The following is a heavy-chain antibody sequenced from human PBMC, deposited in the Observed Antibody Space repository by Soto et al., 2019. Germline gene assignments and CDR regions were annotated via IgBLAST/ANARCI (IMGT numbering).Heavy chain of an antibody. CDR1: GFTFSSYA. D-gene: IGHD3-16*01. Sequence: GGSLRLSCAASGFTFSSYAMSWVRQAPGKGLEWVSAISGSGSSTYYAASVKGRFTISRDNSKNTLYLQMNSLRAEDTAVYYCARGNDLYDYIWGSFHWGQGTLVTVSS. CDR3: ARGNDLYDYIWGSFH. J-gene: IGHJ4*02. V-gene: IGHV3-23*01. CDR2: ISGSGSST.